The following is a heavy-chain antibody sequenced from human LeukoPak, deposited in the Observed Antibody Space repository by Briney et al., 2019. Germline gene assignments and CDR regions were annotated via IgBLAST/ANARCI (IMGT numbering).Heavy chain of an antibody. CDR3: ARDSASGSQTWFDP. D-gene: IGHD1-26*01. Sequence: PSETLSLTCTVSGGSISSYYWSWIRQPPGKGLEWIGYIYYSGSTNYNPSLKSRVTISVDTSKNQFSLKLSSVTAADTGVYYCARDSASGSQTWFDPWGQGTLVTVSS. J-gene: IGHJ5*02. CDR2: IYYSGST. V-gene: IGHV4-59*01. CDR1: GGSISSYY.